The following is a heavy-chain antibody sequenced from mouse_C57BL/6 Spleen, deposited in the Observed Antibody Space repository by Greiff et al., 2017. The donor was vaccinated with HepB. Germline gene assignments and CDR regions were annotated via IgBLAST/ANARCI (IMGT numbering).Heavy chain of an antibody. CDR1: GYSFTGYY. V-gene: IGHV1-42*01. D-gene: IGHD1-1*01. Sequence: VQLQQSGPELVKPGASVKISCKASGYSFTGYYMNWVKQSPEKSLEWIGEINPSTGGTTYNQKFKAKATLTVDKSSSTAYMQLKSLTSEDSAVYYCARVTTVVAPDYWGQGTTLTVSS. CDR3: ARVTTVVAPDY. CDR2: INPSTGGT. J-gene: IGHJ2*01.